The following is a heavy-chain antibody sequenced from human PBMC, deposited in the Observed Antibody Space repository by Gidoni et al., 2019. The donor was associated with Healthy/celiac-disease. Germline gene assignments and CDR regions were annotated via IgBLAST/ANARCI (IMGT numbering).Heavy chain of an antibody. CDR1: GFTFSSSA. CDR3: ARERGAVAGDYYFDY. J-gene: IGHJ4*02. V-gene: IGHV3-30*16. CDR2: ISYNGRNK. D-gene: IGHD6-19*01. Sequence: HVELVESGGGVVAQGRSLSLACAASGFTFSSSAMTWVRQAPGKGHEWWAVISYNGRNKYYADSGKGRVTISRDNSKNTLYLQMNSLRAKDTAVYYCARERGAVAGDYYFDYWGQGTLVTVSS.